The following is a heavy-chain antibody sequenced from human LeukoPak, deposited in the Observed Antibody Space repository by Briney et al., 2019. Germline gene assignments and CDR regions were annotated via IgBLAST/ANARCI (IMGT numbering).Heavy chain of an antibody. CDR1: GGSISSSSYY. CDR2: IYYSGST. J-gene: IGHJ4*02. CDR3: ARMITFGGVTEIRGWYFDY. D-gene: IGHD3-16*01. Sequence: KPSETLSLTCTVSGGSISSSSYYWGWIRQPPGKGLEWIGSIYYSGSTYYNPSLKSRVTISVDTSKNQFSLKLSSVTAADTAVYYCARMITFGGVTEIRGWYFDYWGQGTLVTVSS. V-gene: IGHV4-39*07.